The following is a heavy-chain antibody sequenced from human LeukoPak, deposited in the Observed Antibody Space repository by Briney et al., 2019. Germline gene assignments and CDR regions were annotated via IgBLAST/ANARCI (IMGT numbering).Heavy chain of an antibody. Sequence: GESLKISCEGSGYSFTSYWIGWVRQMPGKGLEWMGIIYPGDSDTRYSPSFQGQVTISADKSISTAYLQWSSLKASDTAMYYCARQPVYSYGSHYYYGMDVWGQGTTVTVSS. V-gene: IGHV5-51*01. J-gene: IGHJ6*02. D-gene: IGHD5-18*01. CDR2: IYPGDSDT. CDR3: ARQPVYSYGSHYYYGMDV. CDR1: GYSFTSYW.